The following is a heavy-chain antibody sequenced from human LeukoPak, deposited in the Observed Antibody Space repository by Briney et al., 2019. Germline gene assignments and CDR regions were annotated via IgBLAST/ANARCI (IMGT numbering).Heavy chain of an antibody. V-gene: IGHV1-2*02. CDR2: INPNSGGT. Sequence: ASVKVSCKASGYTFTGYYMHWVRQAPGQGLEWMGWINPNSGGTNYAQKFQGRVTMTRDTSISTAYMELSRLRSDDTAVYYCARGGKNDGYNLYFDYWGQGTLVTVSS. CDR3: ARGGKNDGYNLYFDY. CDR1: GYTFTGYY. J-gene: IGHJ4*02. D-gene: IGHD5-24*01.